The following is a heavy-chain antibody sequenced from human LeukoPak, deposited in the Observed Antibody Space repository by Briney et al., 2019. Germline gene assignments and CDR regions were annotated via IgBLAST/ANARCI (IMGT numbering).Heavy chain of an antibody. CDR3: AKGGGSGRGTYFDY. J-gene: IGHJ4*02. CDR1: GFTFSSYW. CDR2: ISWDGGST. Sequence: GGSLRLSCAASGFTFSSYWMHWVRQAPGKGLEWVSLISWDGGSTYYADSVKGRVTISRDNSKNSLYLQMNSLRAEDTALYYCAKGGGSGRGTYFDYWGQGTLVTVSS. D-gene: IGHD3-16*01. V-gene: IGHV3-43D*04.